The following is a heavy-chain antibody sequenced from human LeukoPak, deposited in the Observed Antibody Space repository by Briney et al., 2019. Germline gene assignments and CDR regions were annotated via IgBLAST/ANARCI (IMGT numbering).Heavy chain of an antibody. CDR1: GGSISSYY. CDR3: ARGHMGYGSGLNWFDP. Sequence: SETLSLTCTVSGGSISSYYWSWIRQPAGKGLEWIGRIYTSGSTNYNPSLKSRVTMSVDTSKNQFSLKLSSVTAADTAVYYCARGHMGYGSGLNWFDPWGQGTLVTVSS. V-gene: IGHV4-4*07. CDR2: IYTSGST. J-gene: IGHJ5*02. D-gene: IGHD3-10*01.